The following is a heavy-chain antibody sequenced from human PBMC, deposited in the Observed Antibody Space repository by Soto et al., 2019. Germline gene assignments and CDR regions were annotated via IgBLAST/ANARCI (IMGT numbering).Heavy chain of an antibody. D-gene: IGHD6-19*01. CDR1: GFTFSSYA. J-gene: IGHJ5*02. CDR3: ARDLDLLSVAATGRWFDP. V-gene: IGHV3-30-3*01. Sequence: QVQLVESGGGVVQPGRSLRLSCAASGFTFSSYAMHWVRQAPGKGLEWVAVISYDGSNKYYADSVKGRFTISRDNSKNTLYLQMNSLRAEDTAVYYCARDLDLLSVAATGRWFDPWGQGTLVTVSS. CDR2: ISYDGSNK.